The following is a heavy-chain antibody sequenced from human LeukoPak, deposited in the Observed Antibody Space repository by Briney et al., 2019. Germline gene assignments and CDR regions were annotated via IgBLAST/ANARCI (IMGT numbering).Heavy chain of an antibody. CDR1: GFTFSSYG. Sequence: GGSLRLSCAASGFTFSSYGMSWVRQAPGKGLEWVSGISGSGGSTYYADSVKGRFTISRDNSKNTLYLQVNSLRAEDTAVYYCARALTGYYRSGFDYWGQGTLVTVSS. D-gene: IGHD3-9*01. CDR3: ARALTGYYRSGFDY. CDR2: ISGSGGST. J-gene: IGHJ4*02. V-gene: IGHV3-23*01.